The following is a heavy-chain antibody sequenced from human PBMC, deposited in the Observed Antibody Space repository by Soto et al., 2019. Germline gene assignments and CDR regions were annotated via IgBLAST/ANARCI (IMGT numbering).Heavy chain of an antibody. D-gene: IGHD4-17*01. CDR2: IYYSGST. Sequence: PSETLSLTXTVSGGSISSGGYYWSWIRQHPGKGLEWIGYIYYSGSTYYNPSLKSRVTISVDTSKNQFSLKLSSVTAADTAVYYCARQYGDYDLNWFDPWGQGTLVTVSS. CDR1: GGSISSGGYY. V-gene: IGHV4-31*02. CDR3: ARQYGDYDLNWFDP. J-gene: IGHJ5*02.